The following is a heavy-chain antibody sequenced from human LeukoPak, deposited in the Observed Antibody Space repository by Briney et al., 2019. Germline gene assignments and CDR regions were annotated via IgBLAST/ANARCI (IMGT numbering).Heavy chain of an antibody. CDR3: ATYSSSSGDEGFDP. CDR1: GYTFTSYG. D-gene: IGHD6-6*01. CDR2: ISAYNGNT. V-gene: IGHV1-18*01. J-gene: IGHJ5*02. Sequence: ASAKVSCKASGYTFTSYGISWVRQAPGQGLEWMGWISAYNGNTNYAQKLQGRVTMTTDTSTSTAYMELRSLRSDDTAVYYCATYSSSSGDEGFDPWGQGTLVTVSS.